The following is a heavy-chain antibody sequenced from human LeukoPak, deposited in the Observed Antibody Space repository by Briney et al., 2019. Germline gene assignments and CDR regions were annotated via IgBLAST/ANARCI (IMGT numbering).Heavy chain of an antibody. CDR2: IYYSGST. V-gene: IGHV4-59*01. Sequence: SETLSLTCTVSGGSISNYYWSWIRQPPGKGLEWIGYIYYSGSTNYNPSLKSRVTISVDTSKNQFSLKLSSVTAADTAVYYCARVEEGYGSGRRENYYYYYMDVWGKGTTVTISS. D-gene: IGHD3-10*01. CDR3: ARVEEGYGSGRRENYYYYYMDV. J-gene: IGHJ6*03. CDR1: GGSISNYY.